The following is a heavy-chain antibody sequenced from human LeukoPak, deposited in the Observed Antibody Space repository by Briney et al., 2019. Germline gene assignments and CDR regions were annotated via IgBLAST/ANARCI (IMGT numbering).Heavy chain of an antibody. V-gene: IGHV3-9*01. D-gene: IGHD1-26*01. J-gene: IGHJ4*02. CDR1: GFTFSSYA. CDR3: AKAPGSGYFDH. CDR2: ISWNSGSI. Sequence: GGSLRLSCAASGFTFSSYAMSWVRQAPGKGLEWVSGISWNSGSIGYADSVKGRFTISRDNAKNSLYLQMNSLRAEDTALYYCAKAPGSGYFDHWGQGTLVTVSS.